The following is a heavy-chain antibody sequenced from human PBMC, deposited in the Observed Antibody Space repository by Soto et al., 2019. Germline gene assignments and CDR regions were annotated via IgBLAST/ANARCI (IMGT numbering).Heavy chain of an antibody. CDR3: AKVPMIVVVSTSLYFDY. J-gene: IGHJ4*02. CDR2: ISGSGGST. D-gene: IGHD3-22*01. CDR1: GFTFSSYA. V-gene: IGHV3-23*01. Sequence: GGSLRLSCAASGFTFSSYAMSWVRQAPGKGLEWVSAISGSGGSTYYADSVKGRFTISRDNSKNTLYLQMNGLRAEDTAVYYCAKVPMIVVVSTSLYFDYWGQGTLVTVSS.